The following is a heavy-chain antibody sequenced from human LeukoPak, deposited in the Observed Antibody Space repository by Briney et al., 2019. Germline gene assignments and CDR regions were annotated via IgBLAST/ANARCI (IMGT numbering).Heavy chain of an antibody. CDR3: ARGRGPYGGNSVEYYFDY. J-gene: IGHJ4*02. Sequence: SETLSLTCAVYGGSFSGYYWSWIRQPPGKGLEWIGEISHSGSTNYNPSLKSRVTISVDTSKNQFSLKLSSVTAADTAAYYCARGRGPYGGNSVEYYFDYWAREPWSPSPQ. D-gene: IGHD4-23*01. CDR2: ISHSGST. V-gene: IGHV4-34*01. CDR1: GGSFSGYY.